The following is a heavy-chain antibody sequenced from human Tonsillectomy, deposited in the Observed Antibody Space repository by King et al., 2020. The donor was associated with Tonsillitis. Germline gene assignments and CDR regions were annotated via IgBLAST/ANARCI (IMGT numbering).Heavy chain of an antibody. D-gene: IGHD6-13*01. Sequence: QLVQSGAEVKKPGASVKVSCKASGYTFTGYYLHWVRQAPGQGLEWMGWINPNSGGTNYAQKFQGRVTMTRDTSISTAYMELNRLKSDDTAVYYWAREGGGAAASSEAWFDPWGQGALVTVSS. CDR3: AREGGGAAASSEAWFDP. CDR1: GYTFTGYY. J-gene: IGHJ5*02. V-gene: IGHV1-2*02. CDR2: INPNSGGT.